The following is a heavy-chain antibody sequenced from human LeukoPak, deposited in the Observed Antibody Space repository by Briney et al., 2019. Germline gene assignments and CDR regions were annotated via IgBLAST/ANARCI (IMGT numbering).Heavy chain of an antibody. D-gene: IGHD6-19*01. Sequence: GESLKISCKGSGYSFTDYCIGWVRRMPGKSLEWMGIICPADSDTRYSPYFQGHVTISADKSISTAYLQWSSLKASDTAMYYCARRRSYSSGWDTWGQGTLVTVSS. CDR3: ARRRSYSSGWDT. CDR2: ICPADSDT. J-gene: IGHJ4*02. V-gene: IGHV5-51*01. CDR1: GYSFTDYC.